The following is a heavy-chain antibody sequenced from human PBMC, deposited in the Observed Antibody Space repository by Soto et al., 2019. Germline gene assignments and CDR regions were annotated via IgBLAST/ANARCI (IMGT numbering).Heavy chain of an antibody. D-gene: IGHD6-13*01. CDR1: GGSISSSNYY. CDR2: IYYSGST. J-gene: IGHJ4*02. Sequence: PSETLSLTCTVSGGSISSSNYYWGWIRQPPGKGLEWIGSIYYSGSTFYNPFFKSRVTISVDTSKNQFSLKLSSVTAADAAVYYCTRLTIPYTSSWPIIDYWGQGTLVTVSS. CDR3: TRLTIPYTSSWPIIDY. V-gene: IGHV4-39*01.